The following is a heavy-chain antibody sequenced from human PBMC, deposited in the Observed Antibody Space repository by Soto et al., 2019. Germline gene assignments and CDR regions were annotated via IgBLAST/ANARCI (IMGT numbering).Heavy chain of an antibody. D-gene: IGHD5-12*01. Sequence: QVQLQESGPGLVKPSETLSLTCTVSGGSVISGSYYWSWIRQPPGNGLEWVGCISDTGSGDYNPALKSRVTISVPTSKSKFSLRLNSVTAADTAVYYCARAHSGYDPLGMDVWGQGTTVTVSS. CDR3: ARAHSGYDPLGMDV. J-gene: IGHJ6*02. V-gene: IGHV4-61*01. CDR2: ISDTGSG. CDR1: GGSVISGSYY.